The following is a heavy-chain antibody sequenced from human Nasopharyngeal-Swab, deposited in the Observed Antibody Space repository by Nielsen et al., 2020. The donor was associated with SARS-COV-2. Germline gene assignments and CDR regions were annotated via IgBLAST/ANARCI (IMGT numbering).Heavy chain of an antibody. Sequence: GESLKISCAASGLTFSSYEMHWVRQAPGKGLEWISYISDSGGMIKYADSVKGRFTISRDNAQNSLYLQMSSLRAEDTAVYYCATGYYDFWTGYYFAAFEIWGQGTTVIVSS. CDR2: ISDSGGMI. CDR1: GLTFSSYE. D-gene: IGHD3-3*01. CDR3: ATGYYDFWTGYYFAAFEI. V-gene: IGHV3-48*03. J-gene: IGHJ3*02.